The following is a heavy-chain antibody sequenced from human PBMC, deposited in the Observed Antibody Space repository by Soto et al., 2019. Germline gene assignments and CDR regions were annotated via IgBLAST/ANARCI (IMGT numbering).Heavy chain of an antibody. J-gene: IGHJ4*02. CDR1: GCSISSYY. Sequence: QVQLQESGPGLVKPSETLSLTCTVSGCSISSYYWSWIRQPPGKGLEYIGYIHYSGSTNYKPSLRSRVTISVDTSKNQFSLKLSSVTAADTAVYYCARHGTGRAYWGQVTLGTVAS. V-gene: IGHV4-59*08. CDR3: ARHGTGRAY. CDR2: IHYSGST. D-gene: IGHD3-9*01.